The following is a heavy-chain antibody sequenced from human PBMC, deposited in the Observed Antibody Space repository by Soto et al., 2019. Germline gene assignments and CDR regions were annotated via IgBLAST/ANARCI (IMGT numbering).Heavy chain of an antibody. CDR2: ISGSGGST. Sequence: GGSLRLSCAASGFTFSSYAMSWVRQAPGKGLEWVSAISGSGGSTYYADFVKGRFTISRDNSKNTLYLQMNSLRAEDTAVYYCASGITIFGVVITNWFDPWGQGTLVTVSS. CDR1: GFTFSSYA. V-gene: IGHV3-23*01. J-gene: IGHJ5*02. D-gene: IGHD3-3*01. CDR3: ASGITIFGVVITNWFDP.